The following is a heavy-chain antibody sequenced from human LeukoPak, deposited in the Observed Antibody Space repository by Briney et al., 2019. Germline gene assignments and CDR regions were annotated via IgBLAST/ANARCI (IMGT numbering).Heavy chain of an antibody. D-gene: IGHD3-3*01. J-gene: IGHJ3*02. Sequence: GGSLRLSCAASGFTFDDYGMSWVRQAPGKGLEWVSGINWNGGSTGYADSVKGRLTISRDNAKNSLHLQMNSLRAEDTALYYCARRYYDFWSGYFQEGAFDIWGQGTMVTVSS. V-gene: IGHV3-20*04. CDR3: ARRYYDFWSGYFQEGAFDI. CDR2: INWNGGST. CDR1: GFTFDDYG.